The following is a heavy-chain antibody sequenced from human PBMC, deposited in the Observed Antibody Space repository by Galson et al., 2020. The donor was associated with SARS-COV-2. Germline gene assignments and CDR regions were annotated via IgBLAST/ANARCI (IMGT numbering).Heavy chain of an antibody. CDR3: ARARGGGYGLDV. CDR2: IYSDGST. CDR1: GFTVSANY. D-gene: IGHD3-16*01. J-gene: IGHJ6*02. V-gene: IGHV3-53*01. Sequence: GGSLRLSCAASGFTVSANYMSWVRQAPGKGLEWVSVIYSDGSTSYTDSVKGRITISRDTSKNTLYLQMNSLRAEDSAVYYCARARGGGYGLDVCGQGTTVTVSS.